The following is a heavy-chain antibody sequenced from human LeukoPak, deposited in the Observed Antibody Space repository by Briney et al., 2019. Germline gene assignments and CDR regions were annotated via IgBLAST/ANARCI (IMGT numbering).Heavy chain of an antibody. J-gene: IGHJ4*02. V-gene: IGHV3-48*01. CDR3: AREGWVATSTSIDY. D-gene: IGHD5-12*01. CDR1: GFTFSSYS. CDR2: ISSSSSTI. Sequence: PGGSLRLSCAASGFTFSSYSMNWVRQAPGKGLEWVSYISSSSSTIYYADSVKGRFTISRDNAKDSLYLQVNSLRAEDTAVYYCAREGWVATSTSIDYWGQGTLVTVSS.